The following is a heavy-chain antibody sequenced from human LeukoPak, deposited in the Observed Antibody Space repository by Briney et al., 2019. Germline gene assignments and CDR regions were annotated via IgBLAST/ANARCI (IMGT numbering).Heavy chain of an antibody. CDR3: ARDGRYSYGHDAFDI. J-gene: IGHJ3*02. Sequence: GGSLRLSCAASGFTVSSDYMTWVRQAPGKGLEWLSVIYSGGSTYYADSVKGRFTISRDNSKNTLYLQMNSLRAEDTAVYYCARDGRYSYGHDAFDIWGQGTMVTVSS. CDR2: IYSGGST. CDR1: GFTVSSDY. V-gene: IGHV3-53*01. D-gene: IGHD5-18*01.